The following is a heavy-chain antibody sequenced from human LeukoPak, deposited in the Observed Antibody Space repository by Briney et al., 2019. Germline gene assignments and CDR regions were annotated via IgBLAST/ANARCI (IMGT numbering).Heavy chain of an antibody. J-gene: IGHJ4*02. CDR1: GYTFTSYD. D-gene: IGHD3-22*01. V-gene: IGHV1-58*02. Sequence: ASVKVSCKASGYTFTSYDINWVRQARGQRLEWIGWIVVGSGNTNYAQKFQERVTITRDMSTSTAYMELSSLRSEDTAVYYCAAVSDSSGYSDYWGQGTLVTVSS. CDR3: AAVSDSSGYSDY. CDR2: IVVGSGNT.